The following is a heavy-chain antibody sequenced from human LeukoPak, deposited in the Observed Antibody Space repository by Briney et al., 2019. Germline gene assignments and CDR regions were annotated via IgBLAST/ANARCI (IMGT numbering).Heavy chain of an antibody. J-gene: IGHJ4*02. V-gene: IGHV3-23*01. CDR1: GFSFSLHA. D-gene: IGHD6-19*01. CDR2: ISGSGVNT. Sequence: GSLRLSCAVSGFSFSLHAMGWVRQTSGKGLEWISAISGSGVNTYYADSVKGRFTISRDNSRNTLYLQMNSLRAEDTAVYYCAKGPLIEVAGTTWDYRGQGTLVTVSS. CDR3: AKGPLIEVAGTTWDY.